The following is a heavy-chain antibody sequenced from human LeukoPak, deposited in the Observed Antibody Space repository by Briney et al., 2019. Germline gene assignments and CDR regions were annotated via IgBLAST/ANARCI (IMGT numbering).Heavy chain of an antibody. J-gene: IGHJ4*02. CDR1: GLTVSSNH. CDR3: ARDRIGRYDILTGYYNEHDY. Sequence: GGSLRLSCAASGLTVSSNHMGWVRQAPGKGLEWVSLIYSGGNTYYADSVKGRFTISRDNAKNSLYLQMNSLRAEDTAVYYCARDRIGRYDILTGYYNEHDYWGQGTLVTVSS. CDR2: IYSGGNT. V-gene: IGHV3-53*01. D-gene: IGHD3-9*01.